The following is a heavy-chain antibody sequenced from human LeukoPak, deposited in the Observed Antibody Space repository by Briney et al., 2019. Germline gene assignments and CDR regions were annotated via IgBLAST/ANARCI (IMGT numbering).Heavy chain of an antibody. D-gene: IGHD2-15*01. CDR1: GGSISSRGFF. V-gene: IGHV4-39*01. CDR3: ARLSCSDTICPTLPYNHFDP. J-gene: IGHJ5*02. CDR2: VYYSGAT. Sequence: SETLSLTCTVSGGSISSRGFFWGWIRQPPGKGPEWIGSVYYSGATYYNSSLKSRVTISVDTSKNHFSLKRSSVTAADTAVYYCARLSCSDTICPTLPYNHFDPWGQGTLVTVSS.